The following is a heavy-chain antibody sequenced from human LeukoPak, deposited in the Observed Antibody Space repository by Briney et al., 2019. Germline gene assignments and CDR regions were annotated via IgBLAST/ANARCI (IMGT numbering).Heavy chain of an antibody. V-gene: IGHV3-33*01. CDR2: IWYDGSNK. CDR1: GFTFSSYG. D-gene: IGHD3-22*01. Sequence: GGSLRLSCAASGFTFSSYGMHWVRQAPGKGLEWGAVIWYDGSNKYYADSVKGRFTISRDNSKNTLYLQMNSLRAEDTAVYYCAREVYDSSGYQLKLYAFDIWGQGTMVTVSS. J-gene: IGHJ3*02. CDR3: AREVYDSSGYQLKLYAFDI.